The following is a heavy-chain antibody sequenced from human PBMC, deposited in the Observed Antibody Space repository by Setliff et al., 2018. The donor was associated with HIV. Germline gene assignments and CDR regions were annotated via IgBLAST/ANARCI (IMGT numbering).Heavy chain of an antibody. V-gene: IGHV4-4*09. CDR1: GGSINNHY. J-gene: IGHJ6*02. Sequence: PSETLSLTCTVSGGSINNHYWYWIRQPPGKGLEWIGYIYISGTTNYNPSLENRVTMSLDTSKTQVSLRLTSVTAADTAVYYCARRSIVGVTRGFYYYGLDVWGQGTTVTV. CDR3: ARRSIVGVTRGFYYYGLDV. D-gene: IGHD1-26*01. CDR2: IYISGTT.